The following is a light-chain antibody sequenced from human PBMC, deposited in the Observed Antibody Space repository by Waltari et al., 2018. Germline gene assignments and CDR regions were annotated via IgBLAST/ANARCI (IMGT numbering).Light chain of an antibody. CDR3: AAWDDSLTSFV. Sequence: QSVLTQPPSVSGTPGQRVTIPCSGSSPNIGSTPVTWYHQLPGTAPKVLIYSNNQRPSGVPDRFAGSKSGTSASLAISGLQSEDEADYYCAAWDDSLTSFVFGSGTTVTVL. V-gene: IGLV1-44*01. J-gene: IGLJ1*01. CDR2: SNN. CDR1: SPNIGSTP.